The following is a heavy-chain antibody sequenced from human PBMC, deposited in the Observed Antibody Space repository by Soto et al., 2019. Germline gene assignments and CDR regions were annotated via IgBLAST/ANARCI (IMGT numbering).Heavy chain of an antibody. V-gene: IGHV4-59*08. J-gene: IGHJ4*02. Sequence: SVTLSLTCTVADGSISSYYWSWIRQPPGKGLEWIGYIYYSGSTNYNPSLKSRVTISVDMSKNQFSLKLSSVTAADTAVYYCARFIAAAGRQALFDYWGQGTRVTVSS. CDR3: ARFIAAAGRQALFDY. CDR2: IYYSGST. CDR1: DGSISSYY. D-gene: IGHD6-13*01.